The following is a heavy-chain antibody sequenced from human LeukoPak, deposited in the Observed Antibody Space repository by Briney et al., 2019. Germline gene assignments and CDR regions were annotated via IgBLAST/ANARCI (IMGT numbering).Heavy chain of an antibody. Sequence: PGGSLRLSCAASGFTFSSYGMHWVRQAPGKGLEWVAVISYDGSNKYYADSVKGRFTISRDNSKNTLYLQMNGLRAEDTAVYYCAKENYYDSSGNFDYWGQGTLVTVSS. CDR1: GFTFSSYG. CDR2: ISYDGSNK. J-gene: IGHJ4*02. D-gene: IGHD3-22*01. CDR3: AKENYYDSSGNFDY. V-gene: IGHV3-30*18.